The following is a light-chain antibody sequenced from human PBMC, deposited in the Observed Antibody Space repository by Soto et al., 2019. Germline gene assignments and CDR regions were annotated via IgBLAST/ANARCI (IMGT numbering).Light chain of an antibody. CDR1: QSVSSY. J-gene: IGKJ5*01. V-gene: IGKV3-11*01. Sequence: EIVLTQSPATLSLSPGERATLSCRASQSVSSYLSGYQQKPGQAPRLLIYDASNSATGIPARFSGSGSGADFTLTISSLEPEDFAVYYCQQRSNWPPITFGQGTRLEIK. CDR2: DAS. CDR3: QQRSNWPPIT.